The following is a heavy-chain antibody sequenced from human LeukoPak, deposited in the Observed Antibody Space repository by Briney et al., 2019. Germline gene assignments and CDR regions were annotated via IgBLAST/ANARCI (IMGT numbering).Heavy chain of an antibody. D-gene: IGHD3-3*01. V-gene: IGHV4-34*01. CDR2: INHSGST. J-gene: IGHJ3*02. Sequence: RASETLSLTCAVYGGSFRGCYCSWGREPPRKGLEWVGEINHSGSTNYNPSLKSRVTISVDTYTSQFSLKLRSVTAADTAVYYCARGGRITLFGVLIFRAFDIWGQGTMVTVSS. CDR1: GGSFRGCY. CDR3: ARGGRITLFGVLIFRAFDI.